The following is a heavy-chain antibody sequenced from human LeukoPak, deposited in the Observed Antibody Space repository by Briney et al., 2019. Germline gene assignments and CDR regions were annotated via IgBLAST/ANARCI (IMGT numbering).Heavy chain of an antibody. V-gene: IGHV4-39*01. CDR2: IHYSGST. CDR1: GGSMSSSNYY. J-gene: IGHJ4*02. Sequence: SETLSLTCIVSGGSMSSSNYYWGWIRQPPGGGLEWIGSIHYSGSTYYNPSLRSRVTISVDTSKNQFSLKLSSVTAADTAVYYCARRGLGTTPYFDYWGQGTLVTVSS. CDR3: ARRGLGTTPYFDY. D-gene: IGHD4-17*01.